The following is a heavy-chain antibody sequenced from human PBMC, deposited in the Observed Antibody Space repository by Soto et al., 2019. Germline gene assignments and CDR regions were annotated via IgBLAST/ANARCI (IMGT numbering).Heavy chain of an antibody. CDR1: GGSISSHY. J-gene: IGHJ4*02. Sequence: PSETLSLTCTVSGGSISSHYWSWIRQPPGQGLEWIGYIYYSGSTNYNPSLKSRVTISVDTSKSQFSLRLSSVTAADTAVYFCASLDGYDHYFDYWGQGDLVTVSS. CDR2: IYYSGST. CDR3: ASLDGYDHYFDY. D-gene: IGHD5-12*01. V-gene: IGHV4-59*08.